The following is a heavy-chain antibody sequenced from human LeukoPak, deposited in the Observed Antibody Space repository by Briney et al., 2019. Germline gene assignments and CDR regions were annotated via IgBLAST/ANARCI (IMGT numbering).Heavy chain of an antibody. J-gene: IGHJ3*02. CDR3: AKDPTTGTTFAFDI. CDR2: IRYDGSNK. V-gene: IGHV3-30*02. CDR1: GFTFSSYG. D-gene: IGHD1-1*01. Sequence: QPGGSLRLSCAASGFTFSSYGMHWVRQAPGKGLEWVAFIRYDGSNKYYADSVKGRFTISRDNSKNTLYLQMNSLRAEDTAVYYCAKDPTTGTTFAFDIWGQGTMVTVSS.